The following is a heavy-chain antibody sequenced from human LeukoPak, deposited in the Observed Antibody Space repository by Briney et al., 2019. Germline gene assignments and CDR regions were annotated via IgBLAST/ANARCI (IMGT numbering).Heavy chain of an antibody. CDR3: ARARSGSLDY. V-gene: IGHV4-4*07. CDR2: IYSSGST. D-gene: IGHD1-26*01. Sequence: SETLSLTCTVSGGSISSYYWSWIRQPAGKGLEWVGRIYSSGSTNDNPSLKSRVTMSVGTSKNQFSLKLTSVTAADTAVYYCARARSGSLDYWGQGTLVTVSS. CDR1: GGSISSYY. J-gene: IGHJ4*02.